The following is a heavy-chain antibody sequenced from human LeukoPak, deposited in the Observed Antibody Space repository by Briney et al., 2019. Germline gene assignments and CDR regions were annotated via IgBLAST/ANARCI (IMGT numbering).Heavy chain of an antibody. CDR3: ATLVKEYSSSSAPIDY. CDR1: GYTLTELS. CDR2: FDPEDGET. J-gene: IGHJ4*02. V-gene: IGHV1-24*01. Sequence: ASVKVSCKVSGYTLTELSMHWVRQAPGKGLEWMGGFDPEDGETIYAQKFQGRVTMTEDASTDTAYMELSSLRSEDTAVYYCATLVKEYSSSSAPIDYWGQGTLVTVSS. D-gene: IGHD6-6*01.